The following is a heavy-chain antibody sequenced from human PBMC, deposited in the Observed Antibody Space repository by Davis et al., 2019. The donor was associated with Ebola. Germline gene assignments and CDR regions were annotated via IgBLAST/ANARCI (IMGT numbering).Heavy chain of an antibody. V-gene: IGHV1-8*02. CDR1: GYSFTNYD. CDR3: ARDSSYFTQWFRPDAFDI. D-gene: IGHD2/OR15-2a*01. CDR2: MNPNSGNT. J-gene: IGHJ3*02. Sequence: ASVKVSCKASGYSFTNYDINWVRQATGQGLEWMGWMNPNSGNTGYAQKFQGRVTITRDTSISTAYMELSSLRAEDTAVYYCARDSSYFTQWFRPDAFDIWGQGTMVTVSS.